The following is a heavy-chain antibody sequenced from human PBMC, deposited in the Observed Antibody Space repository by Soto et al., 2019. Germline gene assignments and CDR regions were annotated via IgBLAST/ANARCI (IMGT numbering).Heavy chain of an antibody. CDR3: ASRSITTVVA. V-gene: IGHV4-30-2*01. CDR2: IYHSGST. CDR1: GGSISSGGYS. J-gene: IGHJ5*02. Sequence: SETLFLTCAVSGGSISSGGYSWSWIRQPPGKGLEWIGYIYHSGSTYYNPSLKSRVTISVDRSKNQFSLKLSSVTAADTAVYYCASRSITTVVAWGQGNLVTGSS. D-gene: IGHD4-17*01.